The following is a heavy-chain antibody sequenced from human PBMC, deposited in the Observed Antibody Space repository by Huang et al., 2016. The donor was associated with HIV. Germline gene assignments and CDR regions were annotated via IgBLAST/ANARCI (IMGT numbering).Heavy chain of an antibody. CDR1: GYTFSSFG. CDR2: ICVYNGNT. D-gene: IGHD5-18*01. V-gene: IGHV1-18*01. J-gene: IGHJ6*03. Sequence: QVQLVQSGAEVKKPGASVKVSCKASGYTFSSFGISWVRQAPGQGLEWVGWICVYNGNTKCAQKSQARLTMTTDTSTSTASMELSSLRSDDTAVYYCARGGGIQLWLLGYYYMDVWGNGTTVTVSS. CDR3: ARGGGIQLWLLGYYYMDV.